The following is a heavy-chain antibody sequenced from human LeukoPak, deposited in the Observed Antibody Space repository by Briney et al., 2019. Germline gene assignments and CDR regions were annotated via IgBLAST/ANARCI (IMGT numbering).Heavy chain of an antibody. Sequence: PSETLSLTCTVFCGSISSSSYYWGWIRQPPGKGLEWFGSIYYSGSTYYNPSLKSRVTISVDTSKNQFSLKLSSVTAADTAVYYCASGVYYYDSSGYYYLVSPFDYWGQGTLVTVSS. J-gene: IGHJ4*02. CDR2: IYYSGST. D-gene: IGHD3-22*01. CDR3: ASGVYYYDSSGYYYLVSPFDY. CDR1: CGSISSSSYY. V-gene: IGHV4-39*01.